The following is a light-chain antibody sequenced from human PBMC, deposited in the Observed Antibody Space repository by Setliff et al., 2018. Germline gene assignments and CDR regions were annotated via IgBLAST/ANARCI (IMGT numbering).Light chain of an antibody. V-gene: IGKV4-1*01. J-gene: IGKJ1*01. CDR2: GAS. Sequence: DIAMTQSPDSLAVSLGERATINCKSSQSVLSRSNNKHCLAWYQQKPGQPPKLLIYGASTRESGVPDRFSGSGPGTDSTLTIGSLQAEDVAVYYCQHYYDTPRTFGQGTKVDIK. CDR3: QHYYDTPRT. CDR1: QSVLSRSNNKHC.